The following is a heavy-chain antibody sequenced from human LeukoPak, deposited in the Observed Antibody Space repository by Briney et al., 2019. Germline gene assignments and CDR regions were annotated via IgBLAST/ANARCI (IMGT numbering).Heavy chain of an antibody. Sequence: PGGSLRLSCAASGFTFSSYGMTWVRQAPGKGLEWVAVISYDGSNKYYAGSVKGRFTISRDNSKNTLYLQMNSLRAEDTAVYYCAKRLVATSVGAFDIWGQGTMVTVSS. J-gene: IGHJ3*02. CDR2: ISYDGSNK. CDR1: GFTFSSYG. D-gene: IGHD5-12*01. CDR3: AKRLVATSVGAFDI. V-gene: IGHV3-30*18.